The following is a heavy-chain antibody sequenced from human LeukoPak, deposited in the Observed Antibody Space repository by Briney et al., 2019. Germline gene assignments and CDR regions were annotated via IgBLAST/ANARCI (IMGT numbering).Heavy chain of an antibody. V-gene: IGHV3-48*01. CDR1: GFTFSAYS. D-gene: IGHD5-12*01. Sequence: GGSLRLSCAASGFTFSAYSMNWVRQAPGKGLEWVSFISGGGGTIYYADSVKGRFTISRDNAKNSLHLQMDSLRVEDTAVYYCARSSSGFSDYWGQGTLVAVSS. CDR3: ARSSSGFSDY. CDR2: ISGGGGTI. J-gene: IGHJ4*02.